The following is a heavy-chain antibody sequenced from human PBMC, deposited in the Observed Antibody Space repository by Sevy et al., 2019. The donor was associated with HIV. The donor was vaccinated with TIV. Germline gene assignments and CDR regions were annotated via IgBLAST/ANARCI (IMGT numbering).Heavy chain of an antibody. CDR2: FYYIGGT. J-gene: IGHJ3*02. CDR3: ARLNDFAI. V-gene: IGHV4-59*08. Sequence: SETLSLTCTVSGGSINSDHWNWIRQPPGKGLGWIGYFYYIGGTNYNPSLKNRVTISVDRTKNQFPLKLTPVTAADTAVYYCARLNDFAIWGQGTMVTVSS. CDR1: GGSINSDH.